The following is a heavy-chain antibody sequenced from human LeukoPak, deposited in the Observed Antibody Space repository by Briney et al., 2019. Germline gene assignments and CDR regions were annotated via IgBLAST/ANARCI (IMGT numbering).Heavy chain of an antibody. J-gene: IGHJ5*02. D-gene: IGHD3-10*01. V-gene: IGHV4-34*01. CDR3: ARANVLLWFGELLRSGFDP. CDR2: INHSGST. CDR1: GGSFSGYY. Sequence: SETLSLTCAVYGGSFSGYYWSWIRQPPGKGLEWIGEINHSGSTNYNPSLKSRVTISVDTSKNQFSLKLSSVTAADTAVYYCARANVLLWFGELLRSGFDPWGQGTLVTVSS.